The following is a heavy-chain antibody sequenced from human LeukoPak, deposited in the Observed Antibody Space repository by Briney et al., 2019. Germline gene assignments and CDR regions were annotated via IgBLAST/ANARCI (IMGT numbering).Heavy chain of an antibody. CDR2: ISYDGSNK. Sequence: GGSLRLSCAASGFTFSSYAMHWVRQAPGKGLEWVAVISYDGSNKYYADSVKGRFTISRDNSKNTLYLQMNSLRAEDTAVYYCARAPRPVVLVPAARGHPFDYWGQGTLVTVSS. CDR1: GFTFSSYA. D-gene: IGHD2-2*01. CDR3: ARAPRPVVLVPAARGHPFDY. V-gene: IGHV3-30-3*01. J-gene: IGHJ4*02.